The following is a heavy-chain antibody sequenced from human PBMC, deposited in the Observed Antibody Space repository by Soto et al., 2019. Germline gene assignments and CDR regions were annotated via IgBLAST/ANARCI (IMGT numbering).Heavy chain of an antibody. CDR1: GYTFTSYG. Sequence: QVQLVQSGAEVKKPGASVKVSCKASGYTFTSYGISWVRQAPGQGLEWMGWIRAYSGNTNYATNRQGRVTMTTDTSTSTAYMELRSLRSDDTAVYYCARQYDILTGYYLEVGYWGQGTLVTVSS. J-gene: IGHJ4*02. D-gene: IGHD3-9*01. V-gene: IGHV1-18*01. CDR2: IRAYSGNT. CDR3: ARQYDILTGYYLEVGY.